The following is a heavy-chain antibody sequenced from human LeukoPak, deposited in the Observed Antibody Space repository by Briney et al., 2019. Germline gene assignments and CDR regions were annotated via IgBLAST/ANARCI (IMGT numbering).Heavy chain of an antibody. J-gene: IGHJ4*02. D-gene: IGHD5-12*01. CDR2: IKEDGSEK. V-gene: IGHV3-7*02. Sequence: GGSLRLSCAASGFTFSIYWMSWVRQAPGTGLEWVANIKEDGSEKYYVDSVKGRFTISRDNAENSLYLQMNSLRAEDTAVYYCASSLDIVATMDYWGQGALVTVSS. CDR3: ASSLDIVATMDY. CDR1: GFTFSIYW.